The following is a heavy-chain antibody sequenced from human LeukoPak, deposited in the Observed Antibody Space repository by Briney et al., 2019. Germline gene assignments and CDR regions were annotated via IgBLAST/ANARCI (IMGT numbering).Heavy chain of an antibody. CDR1: GFTFSSYA. D-gene: IGHD3-10*01. V-gene: IGHV3-23*01. Sequence: PGGSLRLSCAASGFTFSSYAMSWVRQAPGKGLEWVSAISGSGGSTYYADSVKGRFTIPRDNSKNTLYLQMNSLRAEDTAVYYCAKDPYYYYASPESWFDPWGQGTLVTVSS. CDR2: ISGSGGST. CDR3: AKDPYYYYASPESWFDP. J-gene: IGHJ5*02.